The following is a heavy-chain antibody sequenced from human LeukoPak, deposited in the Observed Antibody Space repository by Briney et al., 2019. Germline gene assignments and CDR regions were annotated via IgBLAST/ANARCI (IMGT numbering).Heavy chain of an antibody. CDR2: IYSNGDT. J-gene: IGHJ6*03. V-gene: IGHV4-61*02. Sequence: SETLSLTCTVSGDSISSGSYYWSWIRQPAGKGLEWIGRIYSNGDTKSNPSLESRVTISLDTSKNQFSLKLSSATAADTAVYYCASRHSKQQPYYYYMDIWGKGTTVTVSS. D-gene: IGHD6-13*01. CDR1: GDSISSGSYY. CDR3: ASRHSKQQPYYYYMDI.